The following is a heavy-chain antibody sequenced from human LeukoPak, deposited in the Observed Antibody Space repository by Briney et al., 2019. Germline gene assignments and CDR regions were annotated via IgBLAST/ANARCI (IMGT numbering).Heavy chain of an antibody. D-gene: IGHD2-21*02. V-gene: IGHV3-30-3*01. Sequence: PGRSLRLSCAASGFTFSSYAMHWVRQAPGNGLEWVAVISYDGSNKYYADSVKGRFTISRDNSKNTLYLQMNSLRAEDTAVYYCARAIVVVTEIDYWGQGTLVTVSS. CDR2: ISYDGSNK. CDR3: ARAIVVVTEIDY. J-gene: IGHJ4*02. CDR1: GFTFSSYA.